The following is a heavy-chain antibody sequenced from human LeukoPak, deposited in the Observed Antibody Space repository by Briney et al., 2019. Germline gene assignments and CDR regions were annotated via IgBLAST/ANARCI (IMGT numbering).Heavy chain of an antibody. CDR1: GGSISSGGYY. CDR3: AGGGLRFLEWSAAYYYYGMDV. D-gene: IGHD3-3*01. CDR2: IYYSGST. J-gene: IGHJ6*02. Sequence: SETLSLTCTVSGGSISSGGYYWSWIRQHPGKGLEWIGYIYYSGSTYYNPSLKSRVTISVDTSKNQFSLKLSSVTAADTAVYYRAGGGLRFLEWSAAYYYYGMDVWGQGTTVTVSS. V-gene: IGHV4-31*03.